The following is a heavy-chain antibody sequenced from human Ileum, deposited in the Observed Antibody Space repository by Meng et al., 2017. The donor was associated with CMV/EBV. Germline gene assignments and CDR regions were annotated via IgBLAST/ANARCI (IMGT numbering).Heavy chain of an antibody. CDR1: GFTFSSSA. Sequence: LSFAASGFTFSSSAMSWVRQSPGRGLEWVSSIAASGDPTFYADSVKGRFTISRDNPKSTLYLQMNSLRAEDTAVYFCARGDYSFDYWGQGTLVTVSS. J-gene: IGHJ4*02. D-gene: IGHD4-11*01. CDR3: ARGDYSFDY. CDR2: IAASGDPT. V-gene: IGHV3-23*01.